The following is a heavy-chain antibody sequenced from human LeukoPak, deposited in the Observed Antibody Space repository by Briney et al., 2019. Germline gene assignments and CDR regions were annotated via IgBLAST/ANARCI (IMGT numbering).Heavy chain of an antibody. D-gene: IGHD3-16*01. CDR1: GITLSSYW. V-gene: IGHV3-7*03. CDR3: AMGGPGVWGCSY. Sequence: PGRSLRLSCGVSGITLSSYWRSWVRQAPGKGLEWVANIKQDGSEKYYVDSVKGRLSISRDNAKNSLYLQMNSLRAEDTAVYYCAMGGPGVWGCSYWGQGTLVTVSS. J-gene: IGHJ4*02. CDR2: IKQDGSEK.